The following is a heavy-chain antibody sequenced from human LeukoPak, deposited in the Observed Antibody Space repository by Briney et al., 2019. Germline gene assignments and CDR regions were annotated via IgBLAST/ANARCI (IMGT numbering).Heavy chain of an antibody. Sequence: PGRSLRLSCAAFGFTFSSYGMHWVRQAPGKGLEWVAVIWYDGSNKYYADSVKGRFTISRDNSKNTLYLQMNSLRAEDTAVYYCARDGIAVAGFVDYWGQGTLVTVSS. J-gene: IGHJ4*02. D-gene: IGHD6-19*01. CDR2: IWYDGSNK. CDR1: GFTFSSYG. V-gene: IGHV3-33*01. CDR3: ARDGIAVAGFVDY.